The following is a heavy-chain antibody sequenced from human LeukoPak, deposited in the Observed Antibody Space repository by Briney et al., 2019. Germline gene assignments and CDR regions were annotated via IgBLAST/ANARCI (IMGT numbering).Heavy chain of an antibody. J-gene: IGHJ6*02. D-gene: IGHD2-15*01. Sequence: GGSLKLSCAASGFTFSNAWMSWVRQAPGKGLEWVGRIKSKTDDGTTDYAAPVKGRFTISRDDSKNTLYLQMNSLKTEDTAVYYCTTDMGGYYYYGMDVWGQGTTVTVSS. CDR2: IKSKTDDGTT. CDR3: TTDMGGYYYYGMDV. CDR1: GFTFSNAW. V-gene: IGHV3-15*01.